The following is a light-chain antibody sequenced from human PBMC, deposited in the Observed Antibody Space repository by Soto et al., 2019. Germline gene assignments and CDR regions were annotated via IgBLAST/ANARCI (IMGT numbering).Light chain of an antibody. CDR3: GSWDSSLSAYV. V-gene: IGLV1-51*01. CDR2: DDN. Sequence: QSVLTQPPSVSAAPGQKVTISCSGSSSNIGGNSVSWYQQLPGTAPKLLIYDDNKRPSGIPDRXSGSKSGXSATLGITGFQTGDEADYYCGSWDSSLSAYVFGTGTKVTVL. J-gene: IGLJ1*01. CDR1: SSNIGGNS.